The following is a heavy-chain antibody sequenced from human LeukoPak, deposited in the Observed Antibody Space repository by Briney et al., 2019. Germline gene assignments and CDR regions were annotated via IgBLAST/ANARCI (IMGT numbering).Heavy chain of an antibody. CDR1: VGSISTYY. CDR2: IYYTGSP. J-gene: IGHJ4*02. Sequence: SETLSLTCTVSVGSISTYYWSWIRRPPGKGLEWIGYIYYTGSPTYIPSLRSQFTISIDTPKNQFSLKLNSVTAADTAVYYCARVARGPVELWGQGTLVTVSS. V-gene: IGHV4-59*01. D-gene: IGHD1-7*01. CDR3: ARVARGPVEL.